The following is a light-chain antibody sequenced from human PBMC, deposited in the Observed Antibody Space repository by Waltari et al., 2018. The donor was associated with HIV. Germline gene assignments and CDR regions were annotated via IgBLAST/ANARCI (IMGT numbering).Light chain of an antibody. V-gene: IGKV3-15*01. CDR2: GAS. Sequence: EIVMTQSPATLSVFPGERATLSCRASQSVSSNLAWYQQKPGQAPRPLIYGASTRATGIPARFSGSGSGTEFTLTISSLEPEDFAVYYCQQRSNWRRSGLTFGGGTKVEIK. CDR3: QQRSNWRRSGLT. J-gene: IGKJ4*01. CDR1: QSVSSN.